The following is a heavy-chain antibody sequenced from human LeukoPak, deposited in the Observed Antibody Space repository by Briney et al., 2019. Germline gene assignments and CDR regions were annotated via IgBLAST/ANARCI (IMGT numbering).Heavy chain of an antibody. CDR1: GFTFSSDA. D-gene: IGHD2-21*02. CDR2: ISGSGGST. CDR3: AKDCRSLGGGDCYSRFDP. Sequence: QPGGSLRLSCAASGFTFSSDAMSWVRQAPGKGLEWVSAISGSGGSTYYADSVKGRFTISRDNSKNTLYLQMNSLRAEDTAVYYCAKDCRSLGGGDCYSRFDPWGQGTLVTVSS. V-gene: IGHV3-23*01. J-gene: IGHJ5*02.